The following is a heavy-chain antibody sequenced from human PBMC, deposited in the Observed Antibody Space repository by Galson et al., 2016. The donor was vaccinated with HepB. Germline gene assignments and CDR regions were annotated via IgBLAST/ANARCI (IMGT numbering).Heavy chain of an antibody. V-gene: IGHV3-23*01. Sequence: SLRLSCATSGITFWSSAVTWVRQAPGKGPEWVSPISGRGDETFYTDGVRGRFTISRDHFKSTVYLQMTSLRTEDSAVYFCAKGGHFSFHDYWGQGTLVTVSS. CDR3: AKGGHFSFHDY. CDR2: ISGRGDET. D-gene: IGHD2-21*01. CDR1: GITFWSSA. J-gene: IGHJ4*02.